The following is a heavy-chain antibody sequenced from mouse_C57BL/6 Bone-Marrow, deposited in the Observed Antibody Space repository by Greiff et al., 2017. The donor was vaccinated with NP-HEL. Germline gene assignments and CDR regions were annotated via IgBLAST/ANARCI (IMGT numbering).Heavy chain of an antibody. V-gene: IGHV6-3*01. D-gene: IGHD2-12*01. CDR1: GFTFSNYW. J-gene: IGHJ2*01. Sequence: EVKLMESGGGLVQPGGSMKLSCVASGFTFSNYWMNWVRQSPEKGLEWVAQIRLKSDNYATHYAESVKGRFTISRDDSKSSVYLQMNNLRAEDTGIYYCTGPQLDRYWGQGTTLTVSS. CDR3: TGPQLDRY. CDR2: IRLKSDNYAT.